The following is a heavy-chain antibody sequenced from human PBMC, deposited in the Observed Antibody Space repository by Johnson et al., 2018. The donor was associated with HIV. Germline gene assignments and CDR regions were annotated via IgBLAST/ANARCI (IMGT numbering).Heavy chain of an antibody. D-gene: IGHD5-24*01. Sequence: QVQLVESGGGVVQPGRYLRLSCAASGFTFSSYAMHWVRQAPGKGLEWVAVILYDGSDKYYADSVQCRFTISRDNSKNTLYLQMNTLGAEDTAVYYCAKDRSRLHDAFDIWGQGTMVTVSS. CDR3: AKDRSRLHDAFDI. CDR2: ILYDGSDK. V-gene: IGHV3-30*04. CDR1: GFTFSSYA. J-gene: IGHJ3*02.